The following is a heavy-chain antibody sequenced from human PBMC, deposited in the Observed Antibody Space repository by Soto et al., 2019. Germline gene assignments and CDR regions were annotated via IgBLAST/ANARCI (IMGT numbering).Heavy chain of an antibody. J-gene: IGHJ6*02. V-gene: IGHV1-2*02. CDR3: ATPTPYYRPYYYYYGMDV. CDR2: INPNSGGT. CDR1: GYTFTGYY. Sequence: ASVKVSCKASGYTFTGYYMHWVRQAPGQGLEWMGWINPNSGGTNYAQKFQGRVTMTRDTPISTAYMEPSRLRSDDTAVYYCATPTPYYRPYYYYYGMDVWGQGTTVTVSS. D-gene: IGHD2-21*01.